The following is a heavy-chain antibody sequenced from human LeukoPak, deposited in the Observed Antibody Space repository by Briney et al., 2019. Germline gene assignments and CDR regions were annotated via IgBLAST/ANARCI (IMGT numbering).Heavy chain of an antibody. V-gene: IGHV3-48*03. CDR1: GFTFSSYE. J-gene: IGHJ4*02. CDR3: ARVEYSSSSGSFDY. D-gene: IGHD6-6*01. Sequence: GGSLRLSCAASGFTFSSYEMNWVRQAPGKGLEWVSYISSSGSTIYYADSVKGRFTISRDNAKNSLYLQMNSLRAEDTAVYYCARVEYSSSSGSFDYWGQGTLVTVSS. CDR2: ISSSGSTI.